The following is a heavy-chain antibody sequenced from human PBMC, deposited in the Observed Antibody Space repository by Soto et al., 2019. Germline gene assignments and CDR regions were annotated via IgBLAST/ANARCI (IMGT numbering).Heavy chain of an antibody. V-gene: IGHV4-4*07. Sequence: QVQLEESGPGLVRPSETLSLTCSVSGVSITSYYWSGIRQSAGGGLEWMGRINTDGLSTYSPSFKSRLTMSLDTSKNQVSLRLISVTAADTAVYFCARVPVAVAATEDYYGLDVWGQGTTVTVSS. J-gene: IGHJ6*02. CDR2: INTDGLS. CDR1: GVSITSYY. CDR3: ARVPVAVAATEDYYGLDV. D-gene: IGHD2-15*01.